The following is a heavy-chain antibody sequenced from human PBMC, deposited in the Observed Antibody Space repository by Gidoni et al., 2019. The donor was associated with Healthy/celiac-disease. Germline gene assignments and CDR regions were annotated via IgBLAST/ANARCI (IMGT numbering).Heavy chain of an antibody. J-gene: IGHJ4*02. CDR1: GFTFSSYG. V-gene: IGHV3-30*02. Sequence: QVQLVESGGGVVQPGGSLRLSCAASGFTFSSYGMHWVRQAPGKGLEWVAFIRYDGSNKYYADSVKGRFTISRDNSKNTLYLQMNSLRAEDTAVYYCAGSSWSFDYWGQGTLVTVSS. CDR2: IRYDGSNK. D-gene: IGHD6-13*01. CDR3: AGSSWSFDY.